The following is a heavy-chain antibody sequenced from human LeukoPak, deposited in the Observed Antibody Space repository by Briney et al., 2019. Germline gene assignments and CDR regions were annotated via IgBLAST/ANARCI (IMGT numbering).Heavy chain of an antibody. D-gene: IGHD5-24*01. CDR3: ARDHTLIEMATMWFDY. V-gene: IGHV1-46*01. J-gene: IGHJ4*02. Sequence: GGSLRLSCAASGFTFSSYYMHWVRQAPGQGLEWMGIINPSGGSTSYAQKFQGRVTMTRDTSTSTVYMELSSLRSEDTAVYYCARDHTLIEMATMWFDYWGQGTLVTVSS. CDR2: INPSGGST. CDR1: GFTFSSYY.